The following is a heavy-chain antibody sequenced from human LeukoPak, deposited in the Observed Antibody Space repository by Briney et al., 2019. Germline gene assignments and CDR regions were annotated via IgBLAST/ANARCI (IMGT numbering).Heavy chain of an antibody. J-gene: IGHJ5*02. Sequence: SETLSLTCTVSGGSIGSSSYYWGWIRQPPGKGLEWIGSIYYSGSTYYNPSLKSRVTISVDTSKNQFSLKLSSVTAADTAVYYCASTPRSVPAANAWGQGTLVTVSS. V-gene: IGHV4-39*07. CDR2: IYYSGST. CDR1: GGSIGSSSYY. CDR3: ASTPRSVPAANA. D-gene: IGHD2-2*01.